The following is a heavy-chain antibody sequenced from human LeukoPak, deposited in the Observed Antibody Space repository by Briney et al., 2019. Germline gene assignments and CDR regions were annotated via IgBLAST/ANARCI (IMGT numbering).Heavy chain of an antibody. CDR2: ISGSGGST. J-gene: IGHJ6*03. Sequence: PGGSLRLSCAASGFTFDDYAMHWVRQAPGKGLEWVSGISGSGGSTYYADSVKGRFTVSRDNFKNTLFLQVNSLRAEDTAVYYCAKVGDYSYYYYMDVWGKGTTVTVSS. CDR3: AKVGDYSYYYYMDV. CDR1: GFTFDDYA. V-gene: IGHV3-23*01.